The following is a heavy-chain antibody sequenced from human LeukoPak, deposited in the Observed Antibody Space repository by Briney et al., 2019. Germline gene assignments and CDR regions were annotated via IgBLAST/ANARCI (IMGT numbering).Heavy chain of an antibody. CDR1: GGSISGYY. J-gene: IGHJ4*02. CDR2: ITYSGST. Sequence: PSETLSLTCTVSGGSISGYYWSWIRQPPGKGLEWIDYITYSGSTNYNPSLKSRVTMSVDTSKNQFSLRLSSVTAADTAVYYCASHGSSYSFGCWGQGILVTVSS. CDR3: ASHGSSYSFGC. D-gene: IGHD6-13*01. V-gene: IGHV4-59*08.